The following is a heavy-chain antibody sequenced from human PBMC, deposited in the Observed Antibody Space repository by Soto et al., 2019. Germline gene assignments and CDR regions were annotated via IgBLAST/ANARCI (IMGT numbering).Heavy chain of an antibody. CDR1: GFTFSSYA. J-gene: IGHJ6*02. V-gene: IGHV3-23*01. CDR2: ISGSGGST. CDR3: AKEEYSSSFYYYYGMDV. Sequence: EVQLLESGGGLVQPGGSLRLSCAASGFTFSSYAMSWVRQAPGKGLEWVSAISGSGGSTYYADSVKGRFTISRDNSENTLYLQMNSLRAEDTAVYYCAKEEYSSSFYYYYGMDVWGQGTTVTVSS. D-gene: IGHD6-6*01.